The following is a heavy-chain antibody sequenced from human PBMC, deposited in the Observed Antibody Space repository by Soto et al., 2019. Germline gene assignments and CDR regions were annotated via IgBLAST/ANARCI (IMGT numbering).Heavy chain of an antibody. CDR1: GGSISSSRYY. Sequence: SATLSLTCTVSGGSISSSRYYWDLIRQSPEKGLEWIGTTYYSANTYYNPSLKSRVSISVDTSKNHFSLRLSSLTAADTAVYSCARQRGESSVWYVVHYYYYMDVWGKGTTVTVSS. CDR3: ARQRGESSVWYVVHYYYYMDV. J-gene: IGHJ6*03. CDR2: TYYSANT. V-gene: IGHV4-39*01. D-gene: IGHD6-19*01.